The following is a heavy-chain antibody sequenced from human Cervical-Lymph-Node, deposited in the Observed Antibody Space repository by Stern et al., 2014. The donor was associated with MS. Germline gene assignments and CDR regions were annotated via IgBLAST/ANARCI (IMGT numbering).Heavy chain of an antibody. D-gene: IGHD3-16*01. CDR2: ISYIGST. V-gene: IGHV4-31*03. CDR3: ARSDRLWGSFDY. J-gene: IGHJ4*02. Sequence: VQLEESGPGLVKPSQTLSLTCTVSGASISTVGYYWSWIRQHPGKGLEWIGYISYIGSTYYNPSLKSRVSISVDTSKNQFSLNLSSVTAADTALYYCARSDRLWGSFDYWGQGTLVTVSS. CDR1: GASISTVGYY.